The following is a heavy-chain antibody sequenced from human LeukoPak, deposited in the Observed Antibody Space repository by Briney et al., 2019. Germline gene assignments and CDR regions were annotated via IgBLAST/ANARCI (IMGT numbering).Heavy chain of an antibody. Sequence: GGSLRLSCAASGFTFSSYAMSWVRQAPGKGLEWVSAISGSGGSTYYADSVKGRFTISRDNSKNTLYLQMNSLRAEDTAVYYCAKDYDSSGYSPIDYWGQGTLVTVSS. CDR2: ISGSGGST. V-gene: IGHV3-23*01. J-gene: IGHJ4*02. D-gene: IGHD3-22*01. CDR1: GFTFSSYA. CDR3: AKDYDSSGYSPIDY.